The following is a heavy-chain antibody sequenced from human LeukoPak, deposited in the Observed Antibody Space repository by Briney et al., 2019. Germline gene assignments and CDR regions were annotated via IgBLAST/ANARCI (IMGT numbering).Heavy chain of an antibody. CDR1: GGSFSGYY. D-gene: IGHD2-15*01. V-gene: IGHV4-34*01. J-gene: IGHJ4*02. CDR3: ASPQLYCSGGSCPLNY. Sequence: SETLSLTCAVYGGSFSGYYWSWIRQPPGKGLEWIGEINHSGSTNYNPSLKSRVTISVDTSKNQFSLKLSSVTAADTAVYYCASPQLYCSGGSCPLNYWGQGTLVTVSS. CDR2: INHSGST.